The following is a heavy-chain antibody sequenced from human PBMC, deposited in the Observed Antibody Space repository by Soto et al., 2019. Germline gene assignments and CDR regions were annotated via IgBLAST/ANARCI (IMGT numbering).Heavy chain of an antibody. CDR1: GFTFSSYA. CDR3: AKEEGYSSGWSGVDY. J-gene: IGHJ4*02. V-gene: IGHV3-23*01. D-gene: IGHD6-19*01. CDR2: ISGSGGST. Sequence: EVQLLESGGGLVQPGGSLRLSCAASGFTFSSYAMSWVRQAPGKGLEWVSAISGSGGSTYYADSVKGRFTISRDNSKNTLYLQMTSLRADDTAVYYCAKEEGYSSGWSGVDYWGQGTLVTVSS.